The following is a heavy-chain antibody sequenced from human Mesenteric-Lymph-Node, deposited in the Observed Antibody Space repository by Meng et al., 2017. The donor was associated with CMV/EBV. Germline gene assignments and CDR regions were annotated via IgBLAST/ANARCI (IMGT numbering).Heavy chain of an antibody. CDR1: VSTLTTSGVG. CDR3: AHRPTATGPFDY. CDR2: VYWDDDK. Sequence: FSVSTLTTSGVGVGWIRQPPGKALEWLTLVYWDDDKRYRPSLRSSLTITKDTSKNQVVLTMTSMDPVDTAIYYCAHRPTATGPFDYWGQGTLVTVSS. J-gene: IGHJ4*02. V-gene: IGHV2-5*02. D-gene: IGHD2-21*02.